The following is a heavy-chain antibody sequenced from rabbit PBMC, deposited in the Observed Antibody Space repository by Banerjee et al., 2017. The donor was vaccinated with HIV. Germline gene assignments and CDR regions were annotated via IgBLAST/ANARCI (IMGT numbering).Heavy chain of an antibody. CDR1: GFSFNNKYV. CDR2: IYADSSGNT. J-gene: IGHJ6*01. CDR3: ARDAGYTGGYVLKL. V-gene: IGHV1S45*01. D-gene: IGHD7-1*01. Sequence: QEQLEESGGDLVKPEGSLTLTCTASGFSFNNKYVMCWVRQAPGKGLEWIACIYADSSGNTYYASWAKGRFTISKTSSTTVTLQMTSLTVADTATYFCARDAGYTGGYVLKLWGPGTLVPVS.